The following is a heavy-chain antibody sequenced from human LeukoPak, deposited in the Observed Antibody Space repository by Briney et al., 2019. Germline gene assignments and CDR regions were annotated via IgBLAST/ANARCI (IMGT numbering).Heavy chain of an antibody. Sequence: PSETLSLTCTVSGGSVSSGSYYWSWIRQPPGKGLEWIGYLSYSGSTNYNPSLKSRVTMSVDTSKTQFSLKLSSVTVADAAVYYCATSGRNSIDYWGQGTLVTVSS. CDR2: LSYSGST. CDR1: GGSVSSGSYY. V-gene: IGHV4-61*01. CDR3: ATSGRNSIDY. D-gene: IGHD4-23*01. J-gene: IGHJ4*02.